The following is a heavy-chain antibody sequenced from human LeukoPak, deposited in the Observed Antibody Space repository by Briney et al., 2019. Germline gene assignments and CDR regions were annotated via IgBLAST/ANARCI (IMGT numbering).Heavy chain of an antibody. Sequence: ASVKVSCKASGYTFTSYGISWVRQAPGQGLEWMGWISAYNGNTNYAQKLQGRATMTTDTSTSTAYMELRSLRSDDAAVYYCARARITIFGVVIGFDYWGQGTLVTVSS. CDR2: ISAYNGNT. CDR3: ARARITIFGVVIGFDY. CDR1: GYTFTSYG. J-gene: IGHJ4*02. D-gene: IGHD3-3*01. V-gene: IGHV1-18*01.